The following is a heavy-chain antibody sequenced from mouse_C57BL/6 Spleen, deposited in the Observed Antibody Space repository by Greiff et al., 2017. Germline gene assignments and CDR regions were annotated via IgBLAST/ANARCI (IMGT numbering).Heavy chain of an antibody. V-gene: IGHV1-55*01. D-gene: IGHD2-4*01. Sequence: QVQLQQPGAELVKPGASVKMSCKASGYTFTSYWITWVKQRPGQGLEWIGDIYPGSGSTNYNEKFKSKATLTVDTSSSTAYMQLSSLTSEDSAVYYCARSDDYDEGWWFAYWGQGTLVTVSA. J-gene: IGHJ3*01. CDR2: IYPGSGST. CDR3: ARSDDYDEGWWFAY. CDR1: GYTFTSYW.